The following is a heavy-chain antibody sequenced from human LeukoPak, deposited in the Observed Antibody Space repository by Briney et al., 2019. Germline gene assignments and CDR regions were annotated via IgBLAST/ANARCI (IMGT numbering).Heavy chain of an antibody. V-gene: IGHV3-13*01. Sequence: GGSLRLSCTASGFTFSAFEMHWVRQPTGKGLEWVSAIGNNFKTYYLDSVRGRFTISRENAKNSVYLQMNSLRAGDTAVYYCARDLGTDTGYTNRFDLWGRGTLVTVSS. J-gene: IGHJ5*02. CDR3: ARDLGTDTGYTNRFDL. CDR2: IGNNFKT. CDR1: GFTFSAFE. D-gene: IGHD3-9*01.